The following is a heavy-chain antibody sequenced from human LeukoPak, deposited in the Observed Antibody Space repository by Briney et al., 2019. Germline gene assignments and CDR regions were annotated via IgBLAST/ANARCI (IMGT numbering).Heavy chain of an antibody. CDR3: ARARSPVPSGGKRYFDL. CDR2: INHSGST. CDR1: GGSFSGYY. Sequence: PSETLSLTCAVYGGSFSGYYWSWIRQPPGKGLEWIGEINHSGSTNYNPSLKSRVTISVDTSKNQFSLKLSSVTAADTAVYYCARARSPVPSGGKRYFDLWGRGTLVTVSS. V-gene: IGHV4-34*01. J-gene: IGHJ2*01. D-gene: IGHD2-15*01.